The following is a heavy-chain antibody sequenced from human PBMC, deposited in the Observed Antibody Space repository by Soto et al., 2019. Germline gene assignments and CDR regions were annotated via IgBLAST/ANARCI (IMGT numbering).Heavy chain of an antibody. CDR1: GFTFSSYA. V-gene: IGHV3-23*01. D-gene: IGHD3-10*01. CDR3: AKPMRVGELYYYYGMDV. Sequence: GSLRLSCAASGFTFSSYAMSWVRQAPGKGLEWVSAISGGGGSTYYADSVKGRFTISRDNSKNTLYLQMNSLRAEDTAVYYCAKPMRVGELYYYYGMDVWGQGTTVTVSS. CDR2: ISGGGGST. J-gene: IGHJ6*02.